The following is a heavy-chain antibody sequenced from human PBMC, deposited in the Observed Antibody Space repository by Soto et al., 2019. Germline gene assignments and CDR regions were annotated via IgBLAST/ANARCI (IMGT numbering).Heavy chain of an antibody. CDR3: ARAVAYDYIWGSYADYFDY. J-gene: IGHJ4*02. D-gene: IGHD3-16*01. CDR2: ISAYNGNT. Sequence: ASVKVSCKASGYTFTSYGISWVRQAPGQGLEWMGWISAYNGNTNYAQKLQGRVTMTTDTSTSTAYMELRSLRSDDTAVYYCARAVAYDYIWGSYADYFDYWGQGTLVTVSS. V-gene: IGHV1-18*01. CDR1: GYTFTSYG.